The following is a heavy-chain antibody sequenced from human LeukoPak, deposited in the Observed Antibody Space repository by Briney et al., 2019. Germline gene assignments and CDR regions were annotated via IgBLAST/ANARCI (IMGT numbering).Heavy chain of an antibody. J-gene: IGHJ4*02. CDR2: IYYSGST. CDR1: GGSISSYY. D-gene: IGHD6-19*01. CDR3: ASSLNSSGWQN. V-gene: IGHV4-59*08. Sequence: PSETLSLTCTVSGGSISSYYWSWIRQPPGKGLEWIGYIYYSGSTNYNPSLKSRVTISVDTSKNQFSLKLSSVTAADTAVYYCASSLNSSGWQNWGQGTLVTVSS.